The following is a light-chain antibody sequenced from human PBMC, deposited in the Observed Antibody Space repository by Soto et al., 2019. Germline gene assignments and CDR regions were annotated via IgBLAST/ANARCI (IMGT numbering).Light chain of an antibody. CDR1: SSNIGAGYD. CDR3: QSYDTRLSGYVV. CDR2: GNS. V-gene: IGLV1-40*01. J-gene: IGLJ2*01. Sequence: QAVVTQPPSVSGAPGQRVTISCTGSSSNIGAGYDVHWYQQPPGTAPKLLIYGNSNRPSGVPDRFSGSKSGTSASLAITGLQAEDEADYYCQSYDTRLSGYVVFGGGTKLTVL.